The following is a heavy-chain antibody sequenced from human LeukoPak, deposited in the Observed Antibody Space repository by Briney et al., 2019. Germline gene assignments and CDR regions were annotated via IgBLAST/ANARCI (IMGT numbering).Heavy chain of an antibody. CDR2: ISHSGTT. V-gene: IGHV4-38-2*02. D-gene: IGHD2-2*01. J-gene: IGHJ4*02. CDR3: VRDVGQLRSDY. CDR1: GYSISSDYF. Sequence: SETLSLTCVVSGYSISSDYFWGWIRQPPGKGLEWIGIISHSGTTFYKPSLKSRLTISLDTSKNQFSLKLSSVTAADTAVYYCVRDVGQLRSDYWGQGALVTVSS.